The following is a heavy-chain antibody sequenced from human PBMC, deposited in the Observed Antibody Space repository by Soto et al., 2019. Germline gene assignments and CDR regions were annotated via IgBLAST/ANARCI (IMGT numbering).Heavy chain of an antibody. V-gene: IGHV4-30-4*01. CDR3: ARDRKGLGYYYGMDV. D-gene: IGHD3-22*01. CDR2: IYYSGST. Sequence: SETLSLTGTVSGGSISSGDYYWSWIRQPPGKGLEWIGYIYYSGSTYYNPSLKSRVTISVDTSKNQFSLKLSSVTAADTAVYYCARDRKGLGYYYGMDVWGQGTTVTVSS. CDR1: GGSISSGDYY. J-gene: IGHJ6*02.